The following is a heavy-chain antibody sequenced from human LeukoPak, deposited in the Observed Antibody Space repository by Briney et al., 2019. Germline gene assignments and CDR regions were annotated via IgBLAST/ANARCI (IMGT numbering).Heavy chain of an antibody. J-gene: IGHJ6*02. V-gene: IGHV3-23*01. D-gene: IGHD3-10*01. CDR3: AKYYGSGSMDV. CDR1: GFTFNNYA. CDR2: ISGGGETT. Sequence: GGSLRLSCAASGFTFNNYAMNWVRQAPGKGLEWVSSISGGGETTYYADSAKGRFTISRDNSQNTLYLQMNSLRAEDTAVYYCAKYYGSGSMDVWGQGTTVTVSS.